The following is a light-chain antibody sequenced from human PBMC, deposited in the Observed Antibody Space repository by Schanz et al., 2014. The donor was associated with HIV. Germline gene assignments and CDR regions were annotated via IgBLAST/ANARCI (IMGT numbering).Light chain of an antibody. V-gene: IGKV1-5*03. CDR2: RAS. CDR3: QQYSSHSPFT. CDR1: QNIDMW. J-gene: IGKJ2*01. Sequence: DIQMTQSPSTLSASVGDRVTITCRASQNIDMWLAWYQETPGKAPRLLIYRASYLETGVPSRFSGTGSGTDFTLTINSLQPNDLATYYCQQYSSHSPFTFGQGTKLVI.